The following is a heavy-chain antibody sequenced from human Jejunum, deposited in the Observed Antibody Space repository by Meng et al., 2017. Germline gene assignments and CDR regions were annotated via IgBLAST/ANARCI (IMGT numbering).Heavy chain of an antibody. CDR2: MKRSGST. J-gene: IGHJ4*02. CDR3: ARSGSTDFRLGNYDY. Sequence: SETMSVTSAAYCGLSGCSYWSWFSKSPEKWLEWSGEMKRSGSTSSNTSVNSGAAISTDTSKNKFFMRLDSATATYTVVYYCARSGSTDFRLGNYDYWGQGTLVTVSS. V-gene: IGHV4-34*01. CDR1: CGLSGCSY. D-gene: IGHD6-25*01.